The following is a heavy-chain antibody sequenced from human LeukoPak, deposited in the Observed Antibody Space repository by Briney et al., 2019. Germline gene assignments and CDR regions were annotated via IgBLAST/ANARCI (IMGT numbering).Heavy chain of an antibody. CDR3: ARQDIVVVPAAYNWFDP. CDR1: GGSISSSSYY. Sequence: SETLSLTCTVSGGSISSSSYYWVWIRQPPGKGLEWIGSIYYSGSTYYNPSLKSRVTISVDTSKNQFSLKLSSVTAADTAVYYCARQDIVVVPAAYNWFDPWGQGTLVTVSS. CDR2: IYYSGST. J-gene: IGHJ5*02. D-gene: IGHD2-2*01. V-gene: IGHV4-39*01.